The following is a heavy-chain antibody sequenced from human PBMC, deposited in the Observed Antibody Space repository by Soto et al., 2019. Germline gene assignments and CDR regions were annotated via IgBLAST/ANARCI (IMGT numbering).Heavy chain of an antibody. CDR1: GFTFSNSW. Sequence: GGSLRLSCAASGFTFSNSWMSWVRQAPGKGLEWVANIKQDGSEKYYVDSVKGRFSISRDNAENSLYLQMNSLRDEDTAVYYCAKEFGLDYWGQGTLVTVSS. D-gene: IGHD3-10*01. CDR2: IKQDGSEK. J-gene: IGHJ4*02. CDR3: AKEFGLDY. V-gene: IGHV3-7*01.